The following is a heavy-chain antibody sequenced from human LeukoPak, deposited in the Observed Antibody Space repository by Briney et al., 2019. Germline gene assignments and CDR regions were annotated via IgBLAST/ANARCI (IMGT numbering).Heavy chain of an antibody. D-gene: IGHD3-22*01. CDR3: ARGDDSSGQGY. V-gene: IGHV4-4*07. CDR1: GVSISGYY. CDR2: IHTSGST. J-gene: IGHJ4*02. Sequence: KPWETLSLTCTVSGVSISGYYWSWIRQPAGKGLEWIGRIHTSGSTNYNPSLKSRVTMSVDTSKNQFSLKLSSVTAADTAVYYCARGDDSSGQGYWGQGTLVTVSS.